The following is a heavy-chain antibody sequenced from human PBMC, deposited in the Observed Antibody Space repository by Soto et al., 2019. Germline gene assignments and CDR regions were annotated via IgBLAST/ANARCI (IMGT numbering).Heavy chain of an antibody. J-gene: IGHJ6*02. D-gene: IGHD2-2*01. Sequence: PGESLKISCNGSGYSFTSYCISLVLQMPGKGLDWMWRIDPSDSYTNYSPSFQGHVTISADKSISTAYLQWSSLKASDTAMYYCARRSCSSTSCYPTNYYYYGMDVWGQGTTVTVSS. CDR3: ARRSCSSTSCYPTNYYYYGMDV. V-gene: IGHV5-10-1*01. CDR2: IDPSDSYT. CDR1: GYSFTSYC.